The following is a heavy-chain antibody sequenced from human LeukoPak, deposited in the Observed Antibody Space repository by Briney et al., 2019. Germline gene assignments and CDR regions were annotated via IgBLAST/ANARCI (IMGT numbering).Heavy chain of an antibody. CDR3: ARDRGYSSLTDY. Sequence: GGSLRLSCAASGFTFSSYSMNWVRQAPGKGLEWVSSINSSSSYIYYADSVKGRFTISRDNAKNSLYLQMNSLRAEDTAVYYCARDRGYSSLTDYWGQGTQVTVSS. D-gene: IGHD6-19*01. CDR2: INSSSSYI. CDR1: GFTFSSYS. J-gene: IGHJ4*02. V-gene: IGHV3-21*01.